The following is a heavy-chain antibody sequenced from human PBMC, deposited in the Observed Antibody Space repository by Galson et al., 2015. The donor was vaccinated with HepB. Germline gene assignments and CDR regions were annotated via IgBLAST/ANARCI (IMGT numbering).Heavy chain of an antibody. D-gene: IGHD6-13*01. Sequence: SLRLSCAASGFTLSDYWMSWVRQAPGKGLEWVANIEKDGSEKYYVDSVKGRFTISRDNAKNSLFLYMDSLRPEDTAVYFCARDREAAGGGDWFDTWGQGTLVTVSS. CDR2: IEKDGSEK. CDR3: ARDREAAGGGDWFDT. J-gene: IGHJ5*02. V-gene: IGHV3-7*01. CDR1: GFTLSDYW.